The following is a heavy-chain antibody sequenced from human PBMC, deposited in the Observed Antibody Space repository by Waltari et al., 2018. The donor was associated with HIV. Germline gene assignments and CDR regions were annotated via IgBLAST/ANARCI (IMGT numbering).Heavy chain of an antibody. Sequence: QVQLVQSGSEVKKPGASVKVSCKASGYTFITYSISWVRQAPGQGLEWMGWISAYNGNTNYAQKFQGRVTMTTDTSTSTAYMELRSLTSDDTAVYYCARLLWFGEFVPPGSRLGAFDIWGQGTLVTASS. V-gene: IGHV1-18*01. CDR3: ARLLWFGEFVPPGSRLGAFDI. CDR2: ISAYNGNT. CDR1: GYTFITYS. D-gene: IGHD3-10*01. J-gene: IGHJ3*02.